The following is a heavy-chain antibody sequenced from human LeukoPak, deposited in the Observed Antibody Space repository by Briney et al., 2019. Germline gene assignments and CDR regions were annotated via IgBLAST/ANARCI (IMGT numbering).Heavy chain of an antibody. D-gene: IGHD2-21*01. CDR1: GFTFSSYW. CDR2: IKQDGSER. J-gene: IGHJ6*03. Sequence: GGSLRLXCAASGFTFSSYWMSWVRQAPGKGLEWVANIKQDGSERYYVDSVKGQFTISRDNAKNSLYLQMNSLRAEDTAVYYCARGRTPYCGGDCYSYYYYMDVWGKGTTVTVSS. V-gene: IGHV3-7*01. CDR3: ARGRTPYCGGDCYSYYYYMDV.